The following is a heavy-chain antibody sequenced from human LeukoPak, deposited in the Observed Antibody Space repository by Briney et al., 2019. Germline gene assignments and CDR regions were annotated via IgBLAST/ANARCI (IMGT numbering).Heavy chain of an antibody. J-gene: IGHJ3*02. CDR3: ARSTIYVDIVATILGAFDI. CDR2: ISSSSSYI. CDR1: GFTFSSYS. V-gene: IGHV3-21*01. Sequence: PGGSLRLSCAASGFTFSSYSMNWVRQAPGKGLEWVSSISSSSSYIYYADSVKGRFTISRDNAKNSLYLQMNSLRAEDTAVYYCARSTIYVDIVATILGAFDIWGQGTMVTVSS. D-gene: IGHD5-12*01.